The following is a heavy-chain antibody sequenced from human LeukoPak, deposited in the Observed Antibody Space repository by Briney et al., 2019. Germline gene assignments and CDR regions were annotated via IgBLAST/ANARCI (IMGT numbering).Heavy chain of an antibody. D-gene: IGHD2-15*01. CDR2: IYYSGST. CDR3: ARVAGVATTYLRLFFSDY. Sequence: SETLSLTCTVSGGSISSYYWSWIRQPPGKGLEWIGYIYYSGSTNYNPSLKSRVTISVDTSKNQFSLKLSSVTAADTAVYYCARVAGVATTYLRLFFSDYWGQGTLVTVSS. V-gene: IGHV4-59*01. CDR1: GGSISSYY. J-gene: IGHJ4*02.